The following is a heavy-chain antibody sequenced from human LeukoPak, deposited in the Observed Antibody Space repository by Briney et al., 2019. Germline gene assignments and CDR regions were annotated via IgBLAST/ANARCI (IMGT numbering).Heavy chain of an antibody. Sequence: GGSLRLSCAASGFTFSSYAMSWVRQAPGKGLEWASAISGSGGSTYYADSVKGRFTISRDNSKNTLYLQMNSLRAEDTAVYYCAKGYKTYYYDSSGYYPLDYWGQGTLVTVSS. J-gene: IGHJ4*02. CDR1: GFTFSSYA. D-gene: IGHD3-22*01. CDR3: AKGYKTYYYDSSGYYPLDY. CDR2: ISGSGGST. V-gene: IGHV3-23*01.